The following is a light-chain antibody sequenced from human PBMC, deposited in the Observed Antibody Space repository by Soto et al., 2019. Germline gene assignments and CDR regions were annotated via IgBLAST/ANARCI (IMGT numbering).Light chain of an antibody. CDR1: QTISSW. Sequence: DIQMTQSPSTLSGSVGDRVTITCRASQTISSWLAWYQQKPGKAPKLLIYKASTLKSGVPSRFGGSGSGTEFTFTISSLQPDDFATYYCQHYNSYSEAFGQGTKVELK. CDR3: QHYNSYSEA. J-gene: IGKJ1*01. V-gene: IGKV1-5*03. CDR2: KAS.